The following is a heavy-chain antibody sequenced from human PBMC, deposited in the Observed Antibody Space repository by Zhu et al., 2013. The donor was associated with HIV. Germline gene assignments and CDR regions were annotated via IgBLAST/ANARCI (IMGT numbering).Heavy chain of an antibody. CDR3: ARGEGTTVTTIDWFDP. Sequence: QVQLVQSGAEVKKPGASVKVSCKASGYTFTGYYMHWVRQAPGQGFEWMGWINPNSGGTNYAQKFQGRVTMTRETSISTAYMELTRLRSDDTAVYYCARGEGTTVTTIDWFDPWGQGTLVIVSS. V-gene: IGHV1-2*02. J-gene: IGHJ5*01. CDR2: INPNSGGT. D-gene: IGHD4-4*01. CDR1: GYTFTGYY.